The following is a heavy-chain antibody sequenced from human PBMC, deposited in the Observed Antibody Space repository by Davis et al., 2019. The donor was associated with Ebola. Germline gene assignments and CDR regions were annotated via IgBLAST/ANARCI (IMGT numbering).Heavy chain of an antibody. V-gene: IGHV3-74*01. Sequence: GESLKISCSASGFIFSTYVMSWVRQAPGKGLVWVARINSDGSMTNYGDSVKGRFTISRDNSKNTLHLQMNSLRVEDTAIYYCAKDTSNVWFDVWGQGTMVSVSS. CDR3: AKDTSNVWFDV. D-gene: IGHD6-19*01. J-gene: IGHJ3*01. CDR2: INSDGSMT. CDR1: GFIFSTYV.